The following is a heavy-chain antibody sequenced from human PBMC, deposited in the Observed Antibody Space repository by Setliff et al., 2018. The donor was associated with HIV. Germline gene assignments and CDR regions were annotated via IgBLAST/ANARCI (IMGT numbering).Heavy chain of an antibody. CDR2: IYNRGST. J-gene: IGHJ4*02. V-gene: IGHV4-38-2*02. Sequence: SETLSLTCAASGYALSSGYYWGWIRRPPGKGLEWIGSIYNRGSTYYNPSLKRRVTISVDTSKNQFSLKLSSVTAADTAVYYCARELLRSWDGSENSYKPYYFDYWGQGTLVTVSS. CDR3: ARELLRSWDGSENSYKPYYFDY. D-gene: IGHD3-10*01. CDR1: GYALSSGYY.